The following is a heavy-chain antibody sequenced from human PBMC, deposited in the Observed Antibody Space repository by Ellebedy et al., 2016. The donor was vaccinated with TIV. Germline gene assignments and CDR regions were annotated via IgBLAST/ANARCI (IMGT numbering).Heavy chain of an antibody. CDR3: VPLDHGGEPIRGY. CDR2: IYPDGCNT. J-gene: IGHJ4*02. D-gene: IGHD4-23*01. Sequence: GESLKIPCSASGFTFSSFWMQWVRQAPRKGLVWVSRIYPDGCNTDYADPVKGRFTISRDNAKNTLYLNMNSLTAEDTAVYYWVPLDHGGEPIRGYWGQGTLVTVSS. CDR1: GFTFSSFW. V-gene: IGHV3-74*01.